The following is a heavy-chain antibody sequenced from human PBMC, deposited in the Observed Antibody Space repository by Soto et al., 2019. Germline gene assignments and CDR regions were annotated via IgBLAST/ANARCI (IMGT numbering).Heavy chain of an antibody. V-gene: IGHV1-18*01. CDR3: AREWNACSAGMCDVSYYYHGMDV. CDR1: GYTFTNYG. J-gene: IGHJ6*02. D-gene: IGHD3-16*01. Sequence: VQLVQSGAEVKEPGASVRVSCETSGYTFTNYGISWLRQAPGQGLEWMGWVSVYNGVYNEKTKYAQKFQGRVTMTTDTSTNTAYMELRSLRSDDTAVYYCAREWNACSAGMCDVSYYYHGMDVWGQGTTVTVSS. CDR2: VSVYNGVYNEKT.